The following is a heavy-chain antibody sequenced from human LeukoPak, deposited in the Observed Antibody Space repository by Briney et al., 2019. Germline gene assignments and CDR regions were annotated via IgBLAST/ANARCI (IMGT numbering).Heavy chain of an antibody. J-gene: IGHJ4*02. D-gene: IGHD5-18*01. V-gene: IGHV4-34*01. CDR1: GGSFSGYY. Sequence: SETLSLTCTVYGGSFSGYYWSWIRQPPGKGPEWIGEINHSGSTNCNPSLKSRVTISVDTSKNQFSLKLTSVTAADTAVYYCGRGGYQLRGYSYGTILDYWGQGTPVTVPS. CDR2: INHSGST. CDR3: GRGGYQLRGYSYGTILDY.